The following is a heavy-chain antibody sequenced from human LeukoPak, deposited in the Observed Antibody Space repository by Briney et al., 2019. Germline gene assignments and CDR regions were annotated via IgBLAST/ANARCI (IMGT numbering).Heavy chain of an antibody. Sequence: PGGSLRLSCAASGFTFSNHGLHWVRQAPGKGLEWVAFIRSDGTNKYYIDSVKGRFTISRDNSKDSLYLQMNTLSAEDTAVYDCVSSCHGYWGQGTLVTVSS. CDR1: GFTFSNHG. CDR3: VSSCHGY. V-gene: IGHV3-30*02. J-gene: IGHJ4*02. CDR2: IRSDGTNK.